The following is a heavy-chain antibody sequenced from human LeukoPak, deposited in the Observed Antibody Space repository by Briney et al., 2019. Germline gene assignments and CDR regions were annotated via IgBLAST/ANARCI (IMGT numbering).Heavy chain of an antibody. Sequence: ASVHVSCKASGYTFTSNYIHWVRQAPGQGLEWMGMIYPRDGRTSYAQKFQGRVTVTRDTSTSTVHMELSGLRSEDTAVYYCARDQEGFDYWGQGTLVTVSS. CDR1: GYTFTSNY. J-gene: IGHJ4*02. CDR3: ARDQEGFDY. V-gene: IGHV1-46*01. CDR2: IYPRDGRT.